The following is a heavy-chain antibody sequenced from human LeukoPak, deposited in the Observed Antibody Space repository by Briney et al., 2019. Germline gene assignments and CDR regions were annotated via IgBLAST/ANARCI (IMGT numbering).Heavy chain of an antibody. CDR2: IYSGGST. J-gene: IGHJ4*02. Sequence: QPGGSLRLSCAASGFTVSSNYMSWVPQATGKGLERVSVIYSGGSTYYADSVKGRFTISRDNSKNTLYLQMNSLRAEDTAVYYCAREDCSGGSCYSGWGQGTLVTVSS. CDR3: AREDCSGGSCYSG. CDR1: GFTVSSNY. D-gene: IGHD2-15*01. V-gene: IGHV3-66*01.